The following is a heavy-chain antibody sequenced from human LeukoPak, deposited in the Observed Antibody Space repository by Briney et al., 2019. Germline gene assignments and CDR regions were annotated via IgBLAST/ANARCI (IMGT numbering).Heavy chain of an antibody. J-gene: IGHJ4*02. CDR3: AKQSYARSLGE. V-gene: IGHV3-23*01. Sequence: GGSLRLSCATSGFPFSDFSMSWVRQAPGKGLEWISTTKSGGTSTYYAESVKDRFTISRDNSKNTLYLQMSSLRVEDTAVYYCAKQSYARSLGEGGPGTLVSVSS. CDR1: GFPFSDFS. CDR2: TKSGGTST. D-gene: IGHD2-8*01.